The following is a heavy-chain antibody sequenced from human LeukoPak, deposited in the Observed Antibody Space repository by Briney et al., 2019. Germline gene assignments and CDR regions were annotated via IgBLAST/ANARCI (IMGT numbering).Heavy chain of an antibody. V-gene: IGHV3-9*01. CDR2: INWNSDSI. Sequence: GRSLRLSCAVSGFTFDEYAMHWVRQVPGKGLEWVSGINWNSDSIGYADSVKGRFTTSRDKAKNSLYLQMNSLRAEDTAFYYCAINGGGDSGYGNFDYWGQGTLVTVSS. CDR3: AINGGGDSGYGNFDY. D-gene: IGHD5-12*01. CDR1: GFTFDEYA. J-gene: IGHJ4*02.